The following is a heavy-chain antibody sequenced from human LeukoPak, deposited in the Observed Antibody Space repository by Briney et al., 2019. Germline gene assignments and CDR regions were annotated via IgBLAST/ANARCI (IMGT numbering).Heavy chain of an antibody. V-gene: IGHV4-31*03. J-gene: IGHJ5*02. Sequence: PSETLSLTCTVSGGSISSGGYYWSWIRQHPGKGLEWIGYIYYSGSTYYNPSLKSRVTISVDTSKNQFSLKLSSVTAADTAVYYCARGFGVPAAIEEDNWFDPWGRGTLVTVSS. CDR2: IYYSGST. D-gene: IGHD2-2*01. CDR3: ARGFGVPAAIEEDNWFDP. CDR1: GGSISSGGYY.